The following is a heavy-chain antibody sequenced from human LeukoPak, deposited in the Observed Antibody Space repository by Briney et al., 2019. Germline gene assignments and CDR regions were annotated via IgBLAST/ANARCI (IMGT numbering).Heavy chain of an antibody. J-gene: IGHJ1*01. CDR1: GGSISSSSYY. CDR2: IYYSGST. D-gene: IGHD6-13*01. Sequence: SETLSLTCTVSGGSISSSSYYWGWIRQPPGKGLEWIGSIYYSGSTYYNPSLKSRVTISVDTSKNQFSLKLSSVTAADTAVYYCARVGYKYSSSWYIAEYFQHWGQGTLVTVSS. CDR3: ARVGYKYSSSWYIAEYFQH. V-gene: IGHV4-39*01.